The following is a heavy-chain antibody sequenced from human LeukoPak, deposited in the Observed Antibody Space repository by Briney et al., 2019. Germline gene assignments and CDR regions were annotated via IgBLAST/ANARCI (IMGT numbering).Heavy chain of an antibody. CDR1: GFTFSTYA. D-gene: IGHD1-26*01. CDR2: ISGSGGST. J-gene: IGHJ3*02. Sequence: SGESLRLSCAASGFTFSTYALSWVRQAPGKGLEWVSAISGSGGSTNHADSVKGRFTISRDNSKNTLYLQMNSLRAEDTAVYYCARGNSGSYYHIWGQGTMVTVSS. V-gene: IGHV3-23*01. CDR3: ARGNSGSYYHI.